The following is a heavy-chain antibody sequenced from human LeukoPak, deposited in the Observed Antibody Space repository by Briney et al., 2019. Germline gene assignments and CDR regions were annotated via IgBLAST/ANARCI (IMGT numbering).Heavy chain of an antibody. CDR2: IYYSGST. J-gene: IGHJ4*02. D-gene: IGHD5-12*01. CDR3: TSGSGVDGGYVGY. V-gene: IGHV4-39*01. Sequence: SETLSLTCTVSGGSISSSSYYWGWIRQPPGKGLEWIGSIYYSGSTYYNPSLKSRVTISVDTSKNQFSLKLSSVTAADTAVYYCTSGSGVDGGYVGYWGQGTLVTVSS. CDR1: GGSISSSSYY.